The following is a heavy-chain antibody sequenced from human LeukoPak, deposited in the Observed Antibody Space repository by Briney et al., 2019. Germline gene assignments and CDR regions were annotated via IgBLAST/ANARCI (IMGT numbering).Heavy chain of an antibody. CDR1: GYTFTSYG. J-gene: IGHJ4*02. V-gene: IGHV1-18*04. Sequence: ASVKVSCKASGYTFTSYGISWVRQAPGQGLEWMGWISAYNGNTNYAQKLQGRVTMTTDTSTSTAYMELRSLGSDDTAVYYCARDKWDSGSHGFDYWGQGTLVTVSS. CDR2: ISAYNGNT. D-gene: IGHD1-26*01. CDR3: ARDKWDSGSHGFDY.